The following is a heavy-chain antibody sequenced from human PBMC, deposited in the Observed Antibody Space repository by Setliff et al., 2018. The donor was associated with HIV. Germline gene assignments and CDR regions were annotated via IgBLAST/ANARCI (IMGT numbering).Heavy chain of an antibody. V-gene: IGHV1-69*10. Sequence: SVKVSCKASGDTFSSYAISWVRQAPGQGLEWMGGIIPVLGLSYYAQNFQGRVTITADESTSTAYMELSSLRSEDTAVYYCARGPLLGDAYDLWGQGTMVTVSS. J-gene: IGHJ3*01. CDR1: GDTFSSYA. CDR3: ARGPLLGDAYDL. CDR2: IIPVLGLS.